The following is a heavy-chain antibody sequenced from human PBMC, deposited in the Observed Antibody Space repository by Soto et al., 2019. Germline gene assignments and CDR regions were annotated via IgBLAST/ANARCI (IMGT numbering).Heavy chain of an antibody. V-gene: IGHV3-30-3*01. Sequence: QVQLVESGGGVVQPGRSLRLSCAASGFTFSSYAMHWVRQAPGKGLEWVAVISYDGSNKYYADSVKGRFTISRDNSKNTLYLQMNSLRAEDTAVYYCARGPDYDFWGHFDYWGQGTLVTVSS. CDR3: ARGPDYDFWGHFDY. J-gene: IGHJ4*02. CDR1: GFTFSSYA. CDR2: ISYDGSNK. D-gene: IGHD3-3*01.